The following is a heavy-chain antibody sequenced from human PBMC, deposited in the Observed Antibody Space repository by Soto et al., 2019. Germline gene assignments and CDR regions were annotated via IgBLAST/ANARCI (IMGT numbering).Heavy chain of an antibody. Sequence: EVQLVESGGGAVRPGGSLRLSCAASGFTFDDYGMSWVRQAPGKGLEWVSGINWNGGSTGYADSVKGRFTISRDNAKNSLYLQMNSLSAEDTALYHCARGRNYYGSGSYQSNWFDSWGQGTLVTVSS. V-gene: IGHV3-20*01. J-gene: IGHJ5*01. CDR3: ARGRNYYGSGSYQSNWFDS. CDR2: INWNGGST. D-gene: IGHD3-10*01. CDR1: GFTFDDYG.